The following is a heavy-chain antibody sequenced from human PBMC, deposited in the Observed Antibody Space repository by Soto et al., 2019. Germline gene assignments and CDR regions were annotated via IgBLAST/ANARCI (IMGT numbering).Heavy chain of an antibody. Sequence: EVQLLESGGGLVQPGGSLRLSCAASGFTFSSYAMSWVRQAPGKGLEWVSAISGSGGSTYYADSVKGRFTISRDNSKNTLYLQMNSLRAEETGLYYCAKGTNYYDSSSYYGYWGQGTLVTVSS. CDR1: GFTFSSYA. CDR3: AKGTNYYDSSSYYGY. CDR2: ISGSGGST. J-gene: IGHJ4*02. D-gene: IGHD3-22*01. V-gene: IGHV3-23*01.